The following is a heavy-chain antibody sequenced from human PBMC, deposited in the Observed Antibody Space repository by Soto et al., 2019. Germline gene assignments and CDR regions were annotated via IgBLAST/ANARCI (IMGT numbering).Heavy chain of an antibody. CDR1: GCSLSSSSYY. V-gene: IGHV4-39*01. Sequence: SETLSLTCTVSGCSLSSSSYYWVWIRQPPGKGLEWIGNIYYSGSTYYNPSLKSRVTISVDTSKNQFSLRLSSVTAADTAVYYCANLDYGDFGIDYWGQGTLVTVSS. CDR2: IYYSGST. J-gene: IGHJ4*02. D-gene: IGHD4-17*01. CDR3: ANLDYGDFGIDY.